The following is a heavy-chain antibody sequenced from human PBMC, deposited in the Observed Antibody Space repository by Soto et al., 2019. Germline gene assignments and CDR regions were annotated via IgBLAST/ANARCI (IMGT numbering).Heavy chain of an antibody. CDR3: TKDGDSADYGY. Sequence: QVHLVQSGPEVKRPGSSVKVSCKASGDTFGRNAIHWVRQAPGQGLEWMGGIIPMFATTNYAQKFKGRLTIYADTSTGTAYKKMTCLRSEETAVYYCTKDGDSADYGYGGQGALVTVST. J-gene: IGHJ4*02. D-gene: IGHD2-21*01. V-gene: IGHV1-69*06. CDR2: IIPMFATT. CDR1: GDTFGRNA.